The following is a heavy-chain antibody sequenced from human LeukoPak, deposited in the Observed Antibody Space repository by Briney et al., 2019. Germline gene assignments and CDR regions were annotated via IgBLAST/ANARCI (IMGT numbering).Heavy chain of an antibody. CDR2: INPDGSWT. V-gene: IGHV3-74*01. CDR3: ARYEQRPGVTASDP. D-gene: IGHD2-21*02. Sequence: RGSLRLSCAASGFTFNSYWMVWFRQAPGKGLVWVSCINPDGSWTLHADSVKGRFAISRDYARNTLYLQMNSLGVEDTAMYYCARYEQRPGVTASDPWSQGTLVTVSS. J-gene: IGHJ5*02. CDR1: GFTFNSYW.